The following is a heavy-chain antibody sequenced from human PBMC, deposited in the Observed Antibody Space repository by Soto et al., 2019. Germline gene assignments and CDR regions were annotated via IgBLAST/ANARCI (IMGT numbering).Heavy chain of an antibody. Sequence: PSETLSLTCTVSGGSVSSGSYYWSWIRHPPGKGLEWIGYIYYSGSTNYNPSLKSRVTISVDTSKNQFSLKLSSVTAAYTAVHYCAGWATGYYTDQYFEYWGQGTLVTASS. V-gene: IGHV4-61*01. CDR2: IYYSGST. CDR1: GGSVSSGSYY. CDR3: AGWATGYYTDQYFEY. D-gene: IGHD3-9*01. J-gene: IGHJ4*02.